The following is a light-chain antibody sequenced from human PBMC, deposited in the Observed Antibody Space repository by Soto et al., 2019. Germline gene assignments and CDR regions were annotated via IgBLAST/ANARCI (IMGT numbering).Light chain of an antibody. V-gene: IGLV1-44*01. CDR2: SNT. J-gene: IGLJ3*02. Sequence: QSVLTQPPSASGTPGQRVTISCSGSSSNIGSNTVNWYQQLPGTAPKLLIYSNTQRPSGVPDRFSGSKSDTSASLAISGLQSEDEADYYCAAWDDSLRVVFGGGTKVTVL. CDR1: SSNIGSNT. CDR3: AAWDDSLRVV.